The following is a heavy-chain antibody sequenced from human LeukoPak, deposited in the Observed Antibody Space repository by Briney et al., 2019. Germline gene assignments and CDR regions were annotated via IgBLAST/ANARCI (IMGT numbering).Heavy chain of an antibody. CDR2: IWYDGSNK. Sequence: GGSLRLSCAASGLTFSSYGMHWVRQAPGKGLEWVAVIWYDGSNKYYADSVKGRFTISRDNSKNTLYLQMNSLRAEDTAVYYCAREDSSGYYPEYYFDYWGQGTLVTVSS. CDR1: GLTFSSYG. V-gene: IGHV3-33*08. D-gene: IGHD3-22*01. J-gene: IGHJ4*02. CDR3: AREDSSGYYPEYYFDY.